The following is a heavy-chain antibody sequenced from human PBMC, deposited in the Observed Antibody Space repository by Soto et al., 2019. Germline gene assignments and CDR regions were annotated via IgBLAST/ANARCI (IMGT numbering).Heavy chain of an antibody. Sequence: SLRLSCAASGFTFSSYAMSWVRQAPGKGLEWVSAISGSGGSTYYADSGKGRFTTSRDNSKNTMYLQMNSLRAEDTAVYYCAKMVGYCSSTSCYDIGWGYFDYWGQGTLVTVSS. V-gene: IGHV3-23*01. CDR2: ISGSGGST. CDR1: GFTFSSYA. D-gene: IGHD2-2*01. J-gene: IGHJ4*02. CDR3: AKMVGYCSSTSCYDIGWGYFDY.